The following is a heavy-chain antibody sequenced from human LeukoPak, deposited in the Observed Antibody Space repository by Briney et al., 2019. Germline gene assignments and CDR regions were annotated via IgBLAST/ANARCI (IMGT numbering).Heavy chain of an antibody. Sequence: SVKVSCKASGGTFSSYTISWVRQAPGQGLEWMGRIIPILGIANYAQKFQGRVTITADKSTSTAYMELSSLRSEDTAVYYCASMGIAVAGRNTYYFDYWGQGTLVTVSS. D-gene: IGHD6-19*01. V-gene: IGHV1-69*02. CDR1: GGTFSSYT. CDR2: IIPILGIA. J-gene: IGHJ4*02. CDR3: ASMGIAVAGRNTYYFDY.